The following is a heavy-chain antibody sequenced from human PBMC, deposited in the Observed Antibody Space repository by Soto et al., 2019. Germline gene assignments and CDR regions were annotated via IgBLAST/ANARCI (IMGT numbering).Heavy chain of an antibody. J-gene: IGHJ4*03. CDR3: ARCPPYYAYRYRPGY. CDR2: VIPIIGAT. V-gene: IGHV1-69*05. CDR1: GDTFTSYD. Sequence: ASVKVSCKASGDTFTSYDINWVRQAPGQGLEWMGGVIPIIGATHFAQKFQGRVTITTDTSTSTAYMELSSLRSEDTAVYFCARCPPYYAYRYRPGYWGQGTPVTVSS. D-gene: IGHD3-16*01.